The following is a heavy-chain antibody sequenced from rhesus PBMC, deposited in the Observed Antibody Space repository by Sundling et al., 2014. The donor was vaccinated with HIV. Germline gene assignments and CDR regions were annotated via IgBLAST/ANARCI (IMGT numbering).Heavy chain of an antibody. CDR3: VRDGGIGAAGPLDY. Sequence: VEHLVESGGGLVQPGASLRLSCAASEFSFSRHDMHWVRQAPGKGLEWISGIAIGGATFYPDSVKGRFTISRDNAKNSLYLQMNNLRAEDTGVYYCVRDGGIGAAGPLDYWGQGVLVTVSS. CDR2: IAIGGAT. J-gene: IGHJ4*01. CDR1: EFSFSRHD. D-gene: IGHD6-31*01. V-gene: IGHV3-132*01.